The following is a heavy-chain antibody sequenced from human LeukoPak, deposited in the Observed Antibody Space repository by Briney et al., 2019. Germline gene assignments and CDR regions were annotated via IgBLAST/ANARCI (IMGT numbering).Heavy chain of an antibody. CDR1: GYTFTSDG. CDR2: ISAYNGNT. CDR3: AREGPNYYDSSGYPPEYFQH. Sequence: ASLKASCKASGYTFTSDGTSWVRQAPGQGLEWMGWISAYNGNTNYAQKLKGRVTITTDTSTSTAYMELRSLRSDDTAVYYGAREGPNYYDSSGYPPEYFQHWGQGTLVTVSS. V-gene: IGHV1-18*01. J-gene: IGHJ1*01. D-gene: IGHD3-22*01.